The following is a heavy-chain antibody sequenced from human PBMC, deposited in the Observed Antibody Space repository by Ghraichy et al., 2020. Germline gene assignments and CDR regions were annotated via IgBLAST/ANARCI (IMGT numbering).Heavy chain of an antibody. CDR2: ISPYFRNT. CDR3: ARVKNYDSSGEDYYYGLDV. D-gene: IGHD3-22*01. J-gene: IGHJ6*02. Sequence: ASVTVSCKSSGYTFIIDAITWVRQVPGQRLEWMGWISPYFRNTTYAQRFQGRVTMTTDTSTSTAYMELTSLRSDDTAVYYCARVKNYDSSGEDYYYGLDVWGQGTTVTVSS. V-gene: IGHV1-18*01. CDR1: GYTFIIDA.